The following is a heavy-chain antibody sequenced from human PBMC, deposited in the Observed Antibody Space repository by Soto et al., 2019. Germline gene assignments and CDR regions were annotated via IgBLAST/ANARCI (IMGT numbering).Heavy chain of an antibody. Sequence: LRLSCVASEFTFSSYEMNWVRQAPGKGLEWVSYISSSGTTIYYTDSVKGRFTISRDNAKKSLYLQMNSLRAEDTAVYYCVRFGGAAAGPGDYWGQGTLVTVSS. CDR2: ISSSGTTI. V-gene: IGHV3-48*03. CDR3: VRFGGAAAGPGDY. CDR1: EFTFSSYE. D-gene: IGHD6-13*01. J-gene: IGHJ4*02.